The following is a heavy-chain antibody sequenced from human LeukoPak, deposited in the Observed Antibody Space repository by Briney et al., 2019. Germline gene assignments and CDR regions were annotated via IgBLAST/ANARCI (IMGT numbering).Heavy chain of an antibody. CDR1: GFTFSSYE. V-gene: IGHV3-48*03. Sequence: HPGGSLRLSCAASGFTFSSYEMNWVRQAPGKGLEWVSYISSSGSTIYYADSVKGRFTISRDNAKNTLYLQMNSLRAEDTAVYYCVRGIRPHSSSWYAVFDYWGQGTLVTVSS. CDR3: VRGIRPHSSSWYAVFDY. D-gene: IGHD6-13*01. CDR2: ISSSGSTI. J-gene: IGHJ4*02.